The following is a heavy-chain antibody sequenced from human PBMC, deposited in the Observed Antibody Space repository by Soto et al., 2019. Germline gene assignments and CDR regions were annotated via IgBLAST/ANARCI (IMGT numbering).Heavy chain of an antibody. CDR3: AKKGYYPSGKINLFDS. CDR2: IYSGST. V-gene: IGHV4-38-2*01. J-gene: IGHJ4*02. D-gene: IGHD3-10*01. Sequence: SETLSLTCAVSGYSITSDYYRGWIRQPPGKGLEWIGSIYSGSTYYNPSLKSRVTISVDTSKNQFSLRLTSVTAADTAMYYCAKKGYYPSGKINLFDSWGQGTLVTVSS. CDR1: GYSITSDYY.